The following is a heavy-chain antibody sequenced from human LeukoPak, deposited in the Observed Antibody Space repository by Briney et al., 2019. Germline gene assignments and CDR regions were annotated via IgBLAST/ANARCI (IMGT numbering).Heavy chain of an antibody. Sequence: GGSLRLSCAASGFTFSNYAMSWVRQAPGKGLEWVSGMGGGGGSTYYADSVKGRFTISRDNSKNTLYLQMNSLRVEDTAAYYCAKDRREGSNRDGFFDYWGQGTLVTVSS. CDR2: MGGGGGST. CDR1: GFTFSNYA. D-gene: IGHD5-24*01. V-gene: IGHV3-23*01. CDR3: AKDRREGSNRDGFFDY. J-gene: IGHJ4*02.